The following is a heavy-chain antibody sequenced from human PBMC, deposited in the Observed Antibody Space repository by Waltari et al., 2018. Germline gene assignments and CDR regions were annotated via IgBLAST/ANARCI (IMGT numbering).Heavy chain of an antibody. J-gene: IGHJ5*02. CDR1: GITFSSYE. V-gene: IGHV3-48*03. CDR2: ISSNGQTV. D-gene: IGHD6-19*01. CDR3: ARDTAFGWS. Sequence: EVELVESGGGWVQPGRSLRLSCVASGITFSSYEMNWVRQAPGKGLECVSYISSNGQTVYYADSVKGRFAISRDNTKNSLYLQMNSLRVEDSALYYCARDTAFGWSWGQGTLVTVSS.